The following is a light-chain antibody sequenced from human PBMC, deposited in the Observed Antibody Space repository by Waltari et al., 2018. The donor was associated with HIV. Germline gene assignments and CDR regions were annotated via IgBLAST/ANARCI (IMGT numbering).Light chain of an antibody. V-gene: IGLV4-69*01. CDR2: VNSDGSH. CDR1: SGHSTYA. CDR3: QTWGTGFWV. J-gene: IGLJ3*02. Sequence: QLVLTQSPSASASLGASVKLTCTLSSGHSTYAIAWHQQQPEKGPRYLMQVNSDGSHSKGDGIPDRFSGSISGAERYLTISSLQSEDEADYYCQTWGTGFWVFGGGTKLTVL.